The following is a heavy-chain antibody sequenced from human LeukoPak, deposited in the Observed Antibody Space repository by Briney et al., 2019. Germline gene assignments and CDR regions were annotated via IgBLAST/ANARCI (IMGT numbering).Heavy chain of an antibody. D-gene: IGHD3-10*02. CDR1: GGSFSGYY. V-gene: IGHV4-34*01. J-gene: IGHJ4*02. Sequence: PSETLSLTCAVYGGSFSGYYWSWIRQPPGKGLEWIGEINHSGSTNYNPSLKSRVTISVDTSKNQFSLKVISMTAADAAVYYCAREYVYWGQGTLVTVSS. CDR3: AREYVY. CDR2: INHSGST.